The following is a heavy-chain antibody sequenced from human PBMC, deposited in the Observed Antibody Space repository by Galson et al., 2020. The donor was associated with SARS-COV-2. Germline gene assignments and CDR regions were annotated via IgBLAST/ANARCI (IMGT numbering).Heavy chain of an antibody. CDR1: GGSISSSSYY. Sequence: SETLSLTCTVSGGSISSSSYYWGWIRQPPGKGLEWIGSIYYSGSTYYNPSLKSRVTISVDTSKNQFSLKLSSVTAADTAVYYCARHPRGQQLVWVYWFDPWGQGTLVTVSS. CDR2: IYYSGST. CDR3: ARHPRGQQLVWVYWFDP. D-gene: IGHD6-13*01. V-gene: IGHV4-39*01. J-gene: IGHJ5*02.